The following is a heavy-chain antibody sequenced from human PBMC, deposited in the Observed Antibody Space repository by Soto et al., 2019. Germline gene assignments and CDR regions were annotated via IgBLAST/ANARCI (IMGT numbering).Heavy chain of an antibody. Sequence: GGSLRLSCAASGFIFDDDGMSWVRQAPGKGLEWVSGINWNGGRTGYADSVKGRFTISRDNAKNSLFLQMNSLRAEDTALYYCARVMSNSNGWPLDYWGQGTLVTVSS. CDR2: INWNGGRT. V-gene: IGHV3-20*04. D-gene: IGHD6-19*01. CDR1: GFIFDDDG. CDR3: ARVMSNSNGWPLDY. J-gene: IGHJ4*02.